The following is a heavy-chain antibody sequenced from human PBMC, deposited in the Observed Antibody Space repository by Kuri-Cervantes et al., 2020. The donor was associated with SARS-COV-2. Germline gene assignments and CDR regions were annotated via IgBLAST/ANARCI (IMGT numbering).Heavy chain of an antibody. CDR1: GYSIGSGYY. Sequence: SETLSLTCNVAGYSIGSGYYWGWIRQPPGKGLEWIGSIYQSGSTYYNPYLKSRVTISVDTSKNQFSLKLSSVTAADTAVYYCARHGYGLLWFGELFGWFDPWGQGTLVTVSS. CDR2: IYQSGST. J-gene: IGHJ5*02. D-gene: IGHD3-10*01. CDR3: ARHGYGLLWFGELFGWFDP. V-gene: IGHV4-38-2*02.